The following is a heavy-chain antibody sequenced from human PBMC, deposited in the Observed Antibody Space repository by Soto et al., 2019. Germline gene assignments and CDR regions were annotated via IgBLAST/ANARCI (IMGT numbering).Heavy chain of an antibody. J-gene: IGHJ4*02. CDR2: IIPLFGKA. CDR1: GGSFSTLG. D-gene: IGHD6-19*01. V-gene: IGHV1-69*06. Sequence: SVKVSCKASGGSFSTLGINWVRQAPGQGLEWMGGIIPLFGKARYAETSQGRVTITADTSTGTAYMEVSSLRSDDTAVFYCATAHNSGWYFFDYWGLGTLVTVSS. CDR3: ATAHNSGWYFFDY.